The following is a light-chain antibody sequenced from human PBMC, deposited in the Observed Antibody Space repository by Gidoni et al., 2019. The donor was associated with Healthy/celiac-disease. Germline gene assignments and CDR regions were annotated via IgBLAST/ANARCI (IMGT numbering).Light chain of an antibody. Sequence: DIQMTQSPSSLSASVGDRVTITCRASQGIINSLAWYQQKPGKAPKLLLYAASRLESGVPSRVSGSGSGTDYTLTISSLQPEDFATYYCQQYYSTPPWTFGQGTKVEIK. CDR2: AAS. CDR1: QGIINS. V-gene: IGKV1-NL1*01. J-gene: IGKJ1*01. CDR3: QQYYSTPPWT.